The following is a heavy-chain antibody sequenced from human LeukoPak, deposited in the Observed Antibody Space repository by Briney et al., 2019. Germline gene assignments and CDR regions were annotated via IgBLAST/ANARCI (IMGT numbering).Heavy chain of an antibody. CDR1: GGSISISSFY. Sequence: SETLSLTCTVSGGSISISSFYWGWIRQPPGKQLEWIGSIYYSGGAYYNPTLKSRVTISVDTSENQFSLRLTSVTATDTAVYYCASHLSLSSDFDYWGQGTLVTVSS. CDR2: IYYSGGA. V-gene: IGHV4-39*01. CDR3: ASHLSLSSDFDY. J-gene: IGHJ4*02. D-gene: IGHD6-6*01.